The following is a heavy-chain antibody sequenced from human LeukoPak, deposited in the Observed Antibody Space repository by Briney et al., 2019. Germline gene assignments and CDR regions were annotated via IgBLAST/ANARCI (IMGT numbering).Heavy chain of an antibody. D-gene: IGHD2-2*02. V-gene: IGHV1-69*13. Sequence: ASVKVSCKASGGTFSSYAISWVRQAPGQGLEWMGGIIPIFGTANYAQKFQGRVTITADESTSTAYMELSSLRSEDTAVYYCARVPGVDCSSTSCYTSPYYYYYMDVWGKGTTVTVSS. CDR2: IIPIFGTA. CDR1: GGTFSSYA. J-gene: IGHJ6*03. CDR3: ARVPGVDCSSTSCYTSPYYYYYMDV.